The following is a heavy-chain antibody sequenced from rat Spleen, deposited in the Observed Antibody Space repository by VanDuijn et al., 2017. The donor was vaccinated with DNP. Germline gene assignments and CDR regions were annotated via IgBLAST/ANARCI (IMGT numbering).Heavy chain of an antibody. V-gene: IGHV5S13*01. D-gene: IGHD1-12*01. CDR3: TRSDSYGFPY. Sequence: EVQLVESGGGLVQPGRSLKLSCVASGFIFSNYWMTWIRQTPTNGLEWVASIGTGGGDTYYRDSVKGRFTISRDNAKNTLYLQMDSLRSEDTATYYCTRSDSYGFPYWGQGTLVTVSS. CDR2: IGTGGGDT. J-gene: IGHJ3*01. CDR1: GFIFSNYW.